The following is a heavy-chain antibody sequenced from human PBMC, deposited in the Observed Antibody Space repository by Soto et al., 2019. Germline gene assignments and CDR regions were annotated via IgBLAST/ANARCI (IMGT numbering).Heavy chain of an antibody. CDR1: GYTFTSYG. J-gene: IGHJ4*02. Sequence: ASVKVSCKASGYTFTSYGISWVRQAPGQGLEWMGWISAYNGNTNYAQKLQGRVTMTTDTSTSTAYMELRSLRSDDTAVYYCARDARLRGYSGYADFDYWGQGTLVTVSS. CDR3: ARDARLRGYSGYADFDY. CDR2: ISAYNGNT. V-gene: IGHV1-18*01. D-gene: IGHD5-12*01.